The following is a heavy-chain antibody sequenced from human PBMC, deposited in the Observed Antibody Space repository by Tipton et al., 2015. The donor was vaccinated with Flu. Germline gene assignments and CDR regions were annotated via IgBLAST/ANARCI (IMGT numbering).Heavy chain of an antibody. D-gene: IGHD1-1*01. CDR1: GFTVSSNY. CDR3: ARGYDVFDI. CDR2: IYSGGST. Sequence: SLRLSCVVSGFTVSSNYMTWVRQAPGKGLEWVSVIYSGGSTKYADSVKGRFTISRDSSENTLYLQMNSLKADDTAVYYCARGYDVFDIWGQGTMLIVSS. J-gene: IGHJ3*02. V-gene: IGHV3-53*01.